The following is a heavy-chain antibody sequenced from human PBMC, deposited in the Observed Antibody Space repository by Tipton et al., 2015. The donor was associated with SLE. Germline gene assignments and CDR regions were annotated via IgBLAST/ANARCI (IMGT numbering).Heavy chain of an antibody. J-gene: IGHJ3*02. Sequence: TLSLTCTVSGGSISSYYWSWIRQPPGKGLEWIGYIYYSGSTNYNPSLKSRVTISVDTSKNQFSLKLSSVTAADTAVYYCARTAAGTSFDIWGQGTMVTVSS. CDR1: GGSISSYY. CDR2: IYYSGST. CDR3: ARTAAGTSFDI. V-gene: IGHV4-59*01. D-gene: IGHD6-13*01.